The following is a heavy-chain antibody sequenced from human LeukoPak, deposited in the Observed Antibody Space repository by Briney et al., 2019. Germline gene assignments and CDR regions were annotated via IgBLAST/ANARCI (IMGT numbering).Heavy chain of an antibody. CDR2: IWYDGSNK. CDR1: GFTFSSYG. V-gene: IGHV3-33*01. D-gene: IGHD1-26*01. CDR3: ARDRPPVGAIDS. Sequence: QSGGSLRLSCAASGFTFSSYGMHWVRQAPGKGLEWVAVIWYDGSNKYYADSLKGRFTISRDNSKNTLYLQMNSLRDEDTAVYFCARDRPPVGAIDSWGQGTLVTVSS. J-gene: IGHJ4*02.